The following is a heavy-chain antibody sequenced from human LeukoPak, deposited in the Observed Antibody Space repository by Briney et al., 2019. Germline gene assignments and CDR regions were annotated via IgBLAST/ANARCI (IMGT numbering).Heavy chain of an antibody. J-gene: IGHJ4*01. D-gene: IGHD3-22*01. CDR1: GYTFTGYY. CDR2: INPNSGGT. V-gene: IGHV1-2*05. Sequence: ASVKVSCKASGYTFTGYYMHWVRQAPGQGLEWMGRINPNSGGTNYAQKFQGRVTMTRDTSISTAYMELSRLRSDVTDVYYCAGATFVSGYSVLLDYWGQGTLVTVSS. CDR3: AGATFVSGYSVLLDY.